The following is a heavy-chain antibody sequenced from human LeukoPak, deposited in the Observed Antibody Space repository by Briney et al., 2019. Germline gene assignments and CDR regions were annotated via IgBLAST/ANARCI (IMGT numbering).Heavy chain of an antibody. V-gene: IGHV3-30-3*01. CDR3: ARDRPYYDFWSGYYGTTSPSFDY. Sequence: GGSLRLSCAASGFTFSSYAMHWVRQAPGKGLEWVAVISYDGSNKYYADSVKGRFTISRDNSKNTLYLQMNSLRAEDTAVYYCARDRPYYDFWSGYYGTTSPSFDYWGQGTLVTVSS. CDR1: GFTFSSYA. J-gene: IGHJ4*02. CDR2: ISYDGSNK. D-gene: IGHD3-3*01.